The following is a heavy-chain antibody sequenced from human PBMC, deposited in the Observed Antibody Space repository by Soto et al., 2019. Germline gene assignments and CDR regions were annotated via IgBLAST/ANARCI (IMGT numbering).Heavy chain of an antibody. CDR3: ARGVSRYYGSGPDEPDLDY. J-gene: IGHJ4*02. Sequence: QVQLVQSGAEVKKPGASVKVSCKASGYTFTSYGISWVRQAPGQGLEWMGWISAYNGNTNYAQKLQGRVTMTTDTSTSKAYMELRSLRSDDTSVYYCARGVSRYYGSGPDEPDLDYWGQGTLVTVSS. V-gene: IGHV1-18*01. CDR1: GYTFTSYG. CDR2: ISAYNGNT. D-gene: IGHD3-10*01.